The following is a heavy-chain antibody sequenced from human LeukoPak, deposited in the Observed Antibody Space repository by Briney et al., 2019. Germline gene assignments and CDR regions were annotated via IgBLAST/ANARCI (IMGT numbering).Heavy chain of an antibody. CDR1: GGSISSSSYY. D-gene: IGHD3/OR15-3a*01. CDR3: ASFGTTNDYYYYYMDV. J-gene: IGHJ6*03. V-gene: IGHV4-39*01. CDR2: IYYSGST. Sequence: SETLSLTCTVSGGSISSSSYYWGWIRQPPGKGLEWIGSIYYSGSTYYNPSLKSRVTISVDTSKNQFSPKLSSVTAADTAVYYCASFGTTNDYYYYYMDVWGKGTTVTVSS.